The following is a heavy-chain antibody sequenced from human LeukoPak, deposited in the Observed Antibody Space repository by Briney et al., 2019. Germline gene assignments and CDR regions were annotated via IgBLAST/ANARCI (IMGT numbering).Heavy chain of an antibody. CDR2: IYYSGST. J-gene: IGHJ5*02. D-gene: IGHD2-15*01. Sequence: SETLSLTCTVSGGSISSSSYYWGWIRQPPGKGLEWIGSIYYSGSTYYNPSLKSRVTISVDTSRNQFSLKLSSVTAADTAVYYCARQGRSLNWFDPWGQGTLVTVSS. CDR3: ARQGRSLNWFDP. CDR1: GGSISSSSYY. V-gene: IGHV4-39*01.